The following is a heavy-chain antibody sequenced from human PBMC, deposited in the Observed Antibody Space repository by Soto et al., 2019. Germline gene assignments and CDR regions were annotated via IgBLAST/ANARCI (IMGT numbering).Heavy chain of an antibody. CDR2: INTNGVNR. D-gene: IGHD6-13*01. CDR1: GFNFSNYA. V-gene: IGHV3-23*01. J-gene: IGHJ4*02. Sequence: EVQLLQSGGGLVQPGGSLRLSCAASGFNFSNYAMSWVRQAPGKGLECVSTINTNGVNRHYADSVKGRFSVSRDNSKNTLSLQMNVPRAEDTAVYYCTKDWQHDYWGQGTLVTVSS. CDR3: TKDWQHDY.